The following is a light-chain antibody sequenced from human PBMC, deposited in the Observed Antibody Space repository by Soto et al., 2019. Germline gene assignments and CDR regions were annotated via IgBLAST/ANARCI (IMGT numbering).Light chain of an antibody. CDR2: GAS. CDR3: QQYDNWPFT. J-gene: IGKJ3*01. CDR1: QSVSSK. V-gene: IGKV3-15*01. Sequence: EVVMTQSPATLSVSPGEGATLSCRASQSVSSKLAWYQQKPGQAPRLLIYGASTRATGIPVRFSGSESGTEFALTISSLQSEDFAVYYCQQYDNWPFTFGPGTKVDIK.